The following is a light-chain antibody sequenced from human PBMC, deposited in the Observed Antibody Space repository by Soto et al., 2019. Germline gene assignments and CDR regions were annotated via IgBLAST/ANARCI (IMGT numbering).Light chain of an antibody. V-gene: IGKV3-15*01. CDR1: QSVSSN. CDR3: QQYNNWPPT. CDR2: GAS. J-gene: IGKJ4*01. Sequence: ELVMTQSPATLSVSPGERATLSCRASQSVSSNLAWYQQKPGQAPRLVMYGASTRATAIPARFSGSGSGTEFTLTISSLQSEDFVVYYCQQYNNWPPTFGGGTKVEIK.